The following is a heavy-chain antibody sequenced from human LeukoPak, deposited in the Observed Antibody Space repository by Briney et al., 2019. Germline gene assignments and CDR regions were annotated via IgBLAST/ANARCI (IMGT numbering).Heavy chain of an antibody. CDR3: AREFSSNLEWLAYVTGDDAFDV. J-gene: IGHJ3*01. D-gene: IGHD3-3*01. CDR1: GYSFTGYH. V-gene: IGHV1-2*02. Sequence: GASVKVSCKAFGYSFTGYHLHWVRQAPRQGLEWMGWANPKTGGTNYARKFQGTVHKTRDTAINTVNMKLSRLTSDDTAVYYCAREFSSNLEWLAYVTGDDAFDVWGQGTMITVS. CDR2: ANPKTGGT.